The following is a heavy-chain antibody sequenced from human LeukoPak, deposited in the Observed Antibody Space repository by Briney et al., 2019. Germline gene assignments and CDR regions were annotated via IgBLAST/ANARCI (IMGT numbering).Heavy chain of an antibody. CDR3: ARSVAASRDY. Sequence: GGSLRLSCAASGFTFDDYGMSWVRQAPGKGLEWVSGINWNGGSTGYADSVKGRYTISRDNAKNSLCLQMNSLRAEDTALYYCARSVAASRDYWGQGTLVTVSS. V-gene: IGHV3-20*04. D-gene: IGHD2-15*01. CDR1: GFTFDDYG. CDR2: INWNGGST. J-gene: IGHJ4*02.